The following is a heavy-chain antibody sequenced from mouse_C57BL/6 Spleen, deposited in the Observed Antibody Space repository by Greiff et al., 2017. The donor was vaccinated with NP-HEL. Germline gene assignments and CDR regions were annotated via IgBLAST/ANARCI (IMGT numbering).Heavy chain of an antibody. CDR3: ARKGGIYDDYDGDAMDY. Sequence: QVQLKESGPELVKPGASVKISCKASGYAFSSSWMNWVKQRPGKGLEWIGRIYPGDGDTNYNGKFKGKATLTADKSSSTAYMQLSSLTSEDSAVYFCARKGGIYDDYDGDAMDYWGQGTSVTVSS. V-gene: IGHV1-82*01. D-gene: IGHD2-4*01. J-gene: IGHJ4*01. CDR2: IYPGDGDT. CDR1: GYAFSSSW.